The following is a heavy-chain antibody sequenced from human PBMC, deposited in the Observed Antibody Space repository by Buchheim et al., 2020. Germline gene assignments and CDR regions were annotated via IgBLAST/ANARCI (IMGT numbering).Heavy chain of an antibody. Sequence: QVQLQESGPGLVKPSETLSLTCTVSGGSISSYYWSWIRQPPGKGLEWIGYIYYSGSTNYNPSLKSRVTISVDTSKNQFSLKLSSVTAADTAVYYCARSPGSVTTRGMDVWGQGTT. J-gene: IGHJ6*02. CDR3: ARSPGSVTTRGMDV. V-gene: IGHV4-59*01. CDR2: IYYSGST. D-gene: IGHD4-11*01. CDR1: GGSISSYY.